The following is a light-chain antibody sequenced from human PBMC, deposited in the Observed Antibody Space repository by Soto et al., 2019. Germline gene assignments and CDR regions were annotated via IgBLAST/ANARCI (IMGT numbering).Light chain of an antibody. Sequence: QSVLTQPPSVSGAPGQRVTISCTXXXXXIGAGYDVHWYQQLPGTAPKLLIYGNSNRPSGVPDRFSGSKSGTSASLAITGLQAEDEADYYCQSYDSSLSGSVFGGGTKLPVL. CDR2: GNS. CDR1: XXXIGAGYD. J-gene: IGLJ2*01. CDR3: QSYDSSLSGSV. V-gene: IGLV1-40*01.